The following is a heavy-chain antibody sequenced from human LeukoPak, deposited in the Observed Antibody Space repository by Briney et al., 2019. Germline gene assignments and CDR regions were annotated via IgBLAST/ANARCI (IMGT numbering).Heavy chain of an antibody. J-gene: IGHJ2*01. Sequence: SETLSLTCTVSGGSVSSGSYYWSWIRQPPGKGLEWIGYIYNSGGTNYSPSLKSRVTISVDTSKNQFSLKLSSVTAADRAVYYCARGRWYFDLWGRGTLVTVSS. CDR2: IYNSGGT. CDR1: GGSVSSGSYY. V-gene: IGHV4-61*01. CDR3: ARGRWYFDL.